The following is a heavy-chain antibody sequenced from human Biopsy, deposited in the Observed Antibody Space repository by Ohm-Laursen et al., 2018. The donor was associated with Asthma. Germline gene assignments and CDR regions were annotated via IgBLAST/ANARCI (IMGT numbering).Heavy chain of an antibody. CDR3: ARDRYGDYVGWFDP. Sequence: GSLRLSCTASGFTFSSYSMNWVRQAPGKGLEWVSSICSSSSYIYYADSVKGRFTISRDNAKNSLYLQMNSLRAEDTAVYYCARDRYGDYVGWFDPWGQGTLVTVSP. CDR1: GFTFSSYS. CDR2: ICSSSSYI. V-gene: IGHV3-21*01. D-gene: IGHD4-17*01. J-gene: IGHJ5*02.